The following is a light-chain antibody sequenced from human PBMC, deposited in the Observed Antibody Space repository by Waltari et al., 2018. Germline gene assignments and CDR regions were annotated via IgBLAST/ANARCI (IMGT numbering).Light chain of an antibody. V-gene: IGKV1-39*01. CDR1: QSVATY. CDR3: QQTNTSPYT. Sequence: DLQLTQSPSSLSASVGDSITIPCLATQSVATYLNWYQHKPGKAPTLLIYGATTLQSGVPRRFTGSGSGTEFTLTITGLQPEEFAVYYCQQTNTSPYTFGQGTRLEI. CDR2: GAT. J-gene: IGKJ2*01.